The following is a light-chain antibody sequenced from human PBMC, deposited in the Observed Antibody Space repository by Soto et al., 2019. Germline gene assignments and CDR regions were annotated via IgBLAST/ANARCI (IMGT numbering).Light chain of an antibody. Sequence: DIQMTQSPSTPSASVGDRVTITCRASQSISSWLAWYQQKPGKAPKLLIYDASSLESGVPSRFSGSASGTEFTLSISSLQADDIATYYCQQYNSYPYTVGQGTKLEIK. CDR3: QQYNSYPYT. V-gene: IGKV1-5*01. CDR2: DAS. J-gene: IGKJ2*01. CDR1: QSISSW.